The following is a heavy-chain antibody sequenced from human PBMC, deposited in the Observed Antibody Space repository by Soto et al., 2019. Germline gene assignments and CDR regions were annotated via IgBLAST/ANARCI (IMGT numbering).Heavy chain of an antibody. Sequence: PGESLKISFKASGYRFSTYWIGWVRQRPGKGPEWMAIIYPGDSDTRENPSFQGQVTIPADKSSNTVHLQWRSLKASDTAIYYCARLGGIVDTGTWIQWGQGTPVTVSS. CDR2: IYPGDSDT. CDR1: GYRFSTYW. V-gene: IGHV5-51*01. J-gene: IGHJ4*02. CDR3: ARLGGIVDTGTWIQ. D-gene: IGHD1-26*01.